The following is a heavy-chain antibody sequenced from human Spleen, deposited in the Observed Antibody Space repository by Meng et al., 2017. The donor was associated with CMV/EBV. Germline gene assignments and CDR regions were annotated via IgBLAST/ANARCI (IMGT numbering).Heavy chain of an antibody. CDR1: GFSLSTTGVG. CDR2: IYWNDDK. Sequence: SGPTLVKPTQTLTLTCTFSGFSLSTTGVGVGWIRQPPGKALEWLALIYWNDDKRYSPSLENRVTITRDTSKKQVVLTMTNMDPVDTGTYYCAHRQYDASGSCPTFDYWGQGTLVTVSS. J-gene: IGHJ4*02. CDR3: AHRQYDASGSCPTFDY. V-gene: IGHV2-5*01. D-gene: IGHD3-10*01.